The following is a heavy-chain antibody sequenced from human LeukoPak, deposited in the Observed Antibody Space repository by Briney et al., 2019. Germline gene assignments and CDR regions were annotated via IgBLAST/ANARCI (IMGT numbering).Heavy chain of an antibody. V-gene: IGHV4-34*01. D-gene: IGHD3-22*01. CDR3: ARFQSYDSSGYYNAFDI. J-gene: IGHJ3*02. CDR1: GGSFSGYY. Sequence: SETLSLTCAVYGGSFSGYYWSWIRQPPGKGLEWIGEINHSGSTNYNPSLKSRVTISVDTSKNQFSLKLSSVTAADTAVYYCARFQSYDSSGYYNAFDIWGQGTMVTVSS. CDR2: INHSGST.